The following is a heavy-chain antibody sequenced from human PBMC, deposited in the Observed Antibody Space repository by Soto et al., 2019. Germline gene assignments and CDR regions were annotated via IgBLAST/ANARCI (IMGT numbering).Heavy chain of an antibody. CDR1: GGSISSYY. CDR2: IYYSGST. V-gene: IGHV4-59*08. CDR3: GRHSEQGLATYFDN. J-gene: IGHJ4*02. D-gene: IGHD6-19*01. Sequence: PSETLSLTCTVSGGSISSYYWSWIRQPPGKGLEWIGYIYYSGSTNYNPSLKSRVTISVDTSKNQFSLKLSSVTAADTAVCYCGRHSEQGLATYFDNWGQGMLVTVSS.